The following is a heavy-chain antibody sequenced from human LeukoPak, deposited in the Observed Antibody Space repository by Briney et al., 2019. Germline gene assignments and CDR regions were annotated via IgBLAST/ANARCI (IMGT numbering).Heavy chain of an antibody. J-gene: IGHJ4*02. CDR3: ARSPLLLYFGDAYYFDY. Sequence: GGSLRLSCEASGFNFSTYSLNWVRQAPGKGLEWVSSISCSSSFRYYADSVKGRFTISRDNAKNSLYLQVNSLRAEDTAMYYCARSPLLLYFGDAYYFDYWGQGTLVTVSS. CDR2: ISCSSSFR. D-gene: IGHD3-10*01. CDR1: GFNFSTYS. V-gene: IGHV3-21*01.